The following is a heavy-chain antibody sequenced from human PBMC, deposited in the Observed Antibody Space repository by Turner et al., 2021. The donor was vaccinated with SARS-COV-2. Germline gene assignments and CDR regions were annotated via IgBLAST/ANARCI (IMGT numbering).Heavy chain of an antibody. V-gene: IGHV4-59*01. D-gene: IGHD2-15*01. J-gene: IGHJ4*02. CDR3: TRELGYCSDGSCRFEYDY. CDR2: IHCSGTT. CDR1: GASISGSY. Sequence: QVQLQESGPGLVKPSATLSLTCTVSGASISGSYWSWVRQPPGKGLEWIGYIHCSGTTNDTPSLRSRVTISLDTSKSQFSLHLRSVTAADTAVYYCTRELGYCSDGSCRFEYDYWGQGTLVTVSS.